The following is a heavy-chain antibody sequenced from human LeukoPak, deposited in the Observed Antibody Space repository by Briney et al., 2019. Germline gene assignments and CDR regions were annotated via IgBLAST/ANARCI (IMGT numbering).Heavy chain of an antibody. Sequence: ASVKVSCKASGYTFTGYYMHWVRQAPGQGLEWMGWINPNSGGTNYAQKFQGRVTMTRDTSISTAYMELRSLRSDDTAVYYCARILWFGEPNWFDPWGQGTLVTVSS. CDR2: INPNSGGT. CDR1: GYTFTGYY. J-gene: IGHJ5*02. D-gene: IGHD3-10*01. CDR3: ARILWFGEPNWFDP. V-gene: IGHV1-2*02.